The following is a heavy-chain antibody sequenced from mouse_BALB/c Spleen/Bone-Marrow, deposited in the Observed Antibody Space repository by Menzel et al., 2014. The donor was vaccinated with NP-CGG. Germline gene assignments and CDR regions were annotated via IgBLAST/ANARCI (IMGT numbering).Heavy chain of an antibody. V-gene: IGHV1-82*01. CDR1: GYEFSDSW. J-gene: IGHJ4*01. CDR2: IYPGDGDS. Sequence: QVQLQQPGPELMRPGASVKISCKASGYEFSDSWMNWVKQGPGQGLEWIGRIYPGDGDSIYNGKFKGKATLTSDKFSSTAYMQLSSLTSVDSAVYFCARSLSVVTPMDYWGQGTSVTVSS. D-gene: IGHD1-1*01. CDR3: ARSLSVVTPMDY.